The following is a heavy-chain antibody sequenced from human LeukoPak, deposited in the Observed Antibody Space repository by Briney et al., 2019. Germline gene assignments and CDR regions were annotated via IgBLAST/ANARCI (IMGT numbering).Heavy chain of an antibody. V-gene: IGHV3-30*02. J-gene: IGHJ4*02. CDR3: AKGSGVVVAAHDY. CDR2: IRYDGSNK. D-gene: IGHD2-15*01. Sequence: GGSLRLSCAASGFTFSSYGMHWVRQAPGKGLEWVAFIRYDGSNKYYADSVKGRFTISRDNSKNTLYLQMNSLRAEDTAVYYCAKGSGVVVAAHDYWGQGTLVTVSS. CDR1: GFTFSSYG.